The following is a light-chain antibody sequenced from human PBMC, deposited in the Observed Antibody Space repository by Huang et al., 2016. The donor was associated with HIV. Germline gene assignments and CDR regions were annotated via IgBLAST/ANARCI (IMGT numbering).Light chain of an antibody. CDR3: MQTIQLPYT. CDR1: ESLLHSDGKTC. CDR2: EVS. V-gene: IGKV2D-29*02. Sequence: IVMTQTPLSLSVTPGQPASISCKSSESLLHSDGKTCLCWYLQKPGQSPQLLIHEVSTRFSGVPDRFSGSGSWTDFTLNISRVEAEDVGIYYCMQTIQLPYTFGQGAKLEIK. J-gene: IGKJ2*01.